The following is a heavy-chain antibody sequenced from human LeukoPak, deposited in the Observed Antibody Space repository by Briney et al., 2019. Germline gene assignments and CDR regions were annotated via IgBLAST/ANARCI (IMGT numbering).Heavy chain of an antibody. J-gene: IGHJ1*01. D-gene: IGHD3-10*01. CDR1: GFTFSSYA. V-gene: IGHV3-23*01. Sequence: GGSLRLSCAASGFTFSSYAMSWVRQAPGKGLEWVSAISGSGGSTYYADSVKGRFTISRDNSKNTVYVQMKSLRSDDTAVYYCAKSTYMVREEIQHWGQGTLVIVSS. CDR2: ISGSGGST. CDR3: AKSTYMVREEIQH.